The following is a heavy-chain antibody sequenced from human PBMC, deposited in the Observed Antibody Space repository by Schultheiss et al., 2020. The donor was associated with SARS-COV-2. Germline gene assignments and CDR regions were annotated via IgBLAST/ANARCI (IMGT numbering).Heavy chain of an antibody. D-gene: IGHD6-6*01. CDR1: GFTFSSYG. J-gene: IGHJ5*02. CDR2: IWYDGSNK. CDR3: ARGREYSSSSGWFDP. V-gene: IGHV3-33*01. Sequence: GGSLRLSCAASGFTFSSYGMHWVRQAPGKGLEWVAVIWYDGSNKYYADSVKGRFTISRENAKNSLYLQMNSLRAGDTAVYYCARGREYSSSSGWFDPWGQGTLVTVSS.